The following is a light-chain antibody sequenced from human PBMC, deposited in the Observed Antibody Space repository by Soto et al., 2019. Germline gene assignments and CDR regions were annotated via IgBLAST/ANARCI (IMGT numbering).Light chain of an antibody. CDR3: MPALQTWT. J-gene: IGKJ1*01. CDR1: QSLLHSNGHNY. V-gene: IGKV2-28*01. CDR2: LAS. Sequence: DIVMTQSPLSLPVTPGEPASISCRSSQSLLHSNGHNYLDWSLHKPGQSPQLLIYLASNRASGVTDRFSGSGSGTDFTLKISRVEAEDGRVYYCMPALQTWTFGQGTKVEIK.